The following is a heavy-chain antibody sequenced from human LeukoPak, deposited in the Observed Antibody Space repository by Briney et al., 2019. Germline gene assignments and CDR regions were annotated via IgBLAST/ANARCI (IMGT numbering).Heavy chain of an antibody. V-gene: IGHV3-7*01. CDR1: GFTFNTYW. J-gene: IGHJ4*02. D-gene: IGHD2-21*02. CDR3: ARDGFSSAINF. Sequence: PGGSLRLSCAASGFTFNTYWMSWVRQTPGKGLEWVANIKEDGSQKNYVDSARGRFTISRDNAKNSLYLQMNSLRAEDTAVYYCARDGFSSAINFWGQGTLVTVSS. CDR2: IKEDGSQK.